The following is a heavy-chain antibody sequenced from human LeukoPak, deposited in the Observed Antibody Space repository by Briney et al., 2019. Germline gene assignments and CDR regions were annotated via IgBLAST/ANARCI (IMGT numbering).Heavy chain of an antibody. V-gene: IGHV1-2*02. CDR2: INPNSGGT. CDR3: ATPRGGYGGNSVNEYYFDY. Sequence: ASVKVSCKASGYTFTGYYMHWVRQAPGQGLEWMGWINPNSGGTNYARKFQGRVTMTRDTSISTAYMELSRLRSDDTAVYYCATPRGGYGGNSVNEYYFDYWGQGTLVTVSS. CDR1: GYTFTGYY. J-gene: IGHJ4*02. D-gene: IGHD4-23*01.